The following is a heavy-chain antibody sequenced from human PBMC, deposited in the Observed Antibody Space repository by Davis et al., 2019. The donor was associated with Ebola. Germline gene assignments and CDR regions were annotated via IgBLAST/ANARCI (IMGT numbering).Heavy chain of an antibody. V-gene: IGHV3-23*05. Sequence: ESLKISCAASGFTFSSYWMNWVRQAPGKGLEWVSSINNSGRNTHYADSVKGRFTISRDNSKNTLYLQLISLRAEDTAVYYCATVPISYGPGYMDVWGNGTTVTVSS. CDR1: GFTFSSYW. D-gene: IGHD3-3*01. CDR2: INNSGRNT. CDR3: ATVPISYGPGYMDV. J-gene: IGHJ6*03.